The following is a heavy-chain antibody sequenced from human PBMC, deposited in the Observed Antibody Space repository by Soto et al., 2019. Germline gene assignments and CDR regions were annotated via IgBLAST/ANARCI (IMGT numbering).Heavy chain of an antibody. CDR1: GGTFSSYT. V-gene: IGHV1-69*02. D-gene: IGHD3-10*01. J-gene: IGHJ4*02. CDR3: ARRTRTPYYYGSGSYSVDY. CDR2: IIPILGIA. Sequence: QVQLVQSGAEVKKPGSSVKVSCKASGGTFSSYTISWVRQAPGQGLEWMGRIIPILGIANYAQKFQGRVTITADKSTSTAYRELSSLRSEDTAVYYCARRTRTPYYYGSGSYSVDYWGQGTLVTVSS.